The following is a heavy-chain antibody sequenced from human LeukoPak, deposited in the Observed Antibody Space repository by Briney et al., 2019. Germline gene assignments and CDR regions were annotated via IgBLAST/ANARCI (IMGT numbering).Heavy chain of an antibody. CDR2: ISSTGNTV. J-gene: IGHJ6*04. CDR3: TKETPQMDV. CDR1: GFTFSSYG. Sequence: TGGSLRLSCAASGFTFSSYGMNWVRQAPGQGLEWVAYISSTGNTVHYAGSVEGRFTISRDNAKNSLYLQMNRLRAEDTAVYYCTKETPQMDVWGKGTTVTVSS. V-gene: IGHV3-48*03. D-gene: IGHD2-15*01.